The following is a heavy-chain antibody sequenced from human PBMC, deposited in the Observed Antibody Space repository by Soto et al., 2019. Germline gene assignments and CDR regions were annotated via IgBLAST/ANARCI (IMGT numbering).Heavy chain of an antibody. J-gene: IGHJ4*02. Sequence: WIRQSPGKGLEWIGTIDYGGTIYYNPSLKSRITISGDTSKNQISLKLSSVTAADTAVYYCARHVHNQGYEYYFESWGQGTLVTVSS. CDR3: ARHVHNQGYEYYFES. CDR2: IDYGGTI. V-gene: IGHV4-39*01. D-gene: IGHD3-3*01.